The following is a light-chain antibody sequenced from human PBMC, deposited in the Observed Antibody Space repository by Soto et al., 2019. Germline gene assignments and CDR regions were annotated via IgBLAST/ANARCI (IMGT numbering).Light chain of an antibody. Sequence: DIQLTQSPSTLSASVGDRVTITCRASQSISRWLAWYQQKLGKAPKLLIHDASSFESGVPSRFSGSGSGTEFTLTINSLPPDDFATYYCQQYNHYYSFGQGTKLEIK. J-gene: IGKJ2*03. V-gene: IGKV1-5*01. CDR3: QQYNHYYS. CDR2: DAS. CDR1: QSISRW.